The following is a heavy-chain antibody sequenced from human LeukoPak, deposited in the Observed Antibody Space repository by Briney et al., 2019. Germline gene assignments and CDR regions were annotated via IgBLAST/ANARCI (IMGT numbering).Heavy chain of an antibody. V-gene: IGHV1-46*01. CDR3: ARPRLPLRGSDAFDI. CDR1: GYTFTSYY. D-gene: IGHD5/OR15-5a*01. Sequence: ASVKVSCKASGYTFTSYYIHWVRQAPGQGPKWMGIINPSGGDTSFAQKFQGRVTMNRDTSTSTVYMELSSLRSEDTAVYYCARPRLPLRGSDAFDIWGQGTMVTVSS. J-gene: IGHJ3*02. CDR2: INPSGGDT.